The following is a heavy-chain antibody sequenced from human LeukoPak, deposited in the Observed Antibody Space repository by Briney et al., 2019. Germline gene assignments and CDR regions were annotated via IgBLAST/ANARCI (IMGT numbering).Heavy chain of an antibody. D-gene: IGHD3-22*01. V-gene: IGHV3-23*01. CDR3: ARDEDSSGYCDY. CDR1: GFTFTSTV. Sequence: GGSLRLSCAASGFTFTSTVMTWVRQAPGKGLEWVSTISPDGAYIYYADSLRGRFTMSRDNSKNTLYLQMNSLRVEDTAVYYCARDEDSSGYCDYWGQGTLVTVSS. CDR2: ISPDGAYI. J-gene: IGHJ4*02.